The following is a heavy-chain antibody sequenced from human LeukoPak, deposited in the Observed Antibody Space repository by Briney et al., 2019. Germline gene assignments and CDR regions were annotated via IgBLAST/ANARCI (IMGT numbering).Heavy chain of an antibody. V-gene: IGHV3-11*01. CDR1: GFTFSDYF. CDR3: ARDQSYYGV. Sequence: GGSLRLSCAASGFTFSDYFMTWIRQTPGKGLEWVSGISTSSSSIYYRESVKGRFTISRDNSKNSLYLQISSLRAEDTAVYYCARDQSYYGVWGQGTLVTVSS. D-gene: IGHD3-3*01. J-gene: IGHJ4*02. CDR2: ISTSSSSI.